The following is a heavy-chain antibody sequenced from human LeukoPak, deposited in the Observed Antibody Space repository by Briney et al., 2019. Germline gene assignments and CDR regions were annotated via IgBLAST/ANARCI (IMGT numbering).Heavy chain of an antibody. CDR3: ARDRFSSGFYYYGMDV. D-gene: IGHD3-22*01. CDR1: GYSISSGYY. V-gene: IGHV4-38-2*02. J-gene: IGHJ6*02. CDR2: IYHSGST. Sequence: SETLSLTCTVSGYSISSGYYWGWIRQPPGKGLEWIGSIYHSGSTYYNPSLKSRVTISVDTSKNQFSLKLSSVTAADTAVYYCARDRFSSGFYYYGMDVWGQGTTVTVSS.